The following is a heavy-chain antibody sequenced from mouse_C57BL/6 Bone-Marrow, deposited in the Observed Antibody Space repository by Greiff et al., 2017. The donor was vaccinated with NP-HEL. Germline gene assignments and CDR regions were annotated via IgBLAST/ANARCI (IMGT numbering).Heavy chain of an antibody. V-gene: IGHV7-3*01. CDR3: ARYDDGYFYWYFDV. Sequence: DVKLQESGGGLVQPGGSLSLSCAASGFTFTDYYMSWVRQPPGKALEWLGFIRNKANGYTTEYSASVKGWFTISRDNSQSILYLQMNALRAEDSATDYCARYDDGYFYWYFDVWGTGTTVTVSS. CDR1: GFTFTDYY. D-gene: IGHD2-3*01. CDR2: IRNKANGYTT. J-gene: IGHJ1*03.